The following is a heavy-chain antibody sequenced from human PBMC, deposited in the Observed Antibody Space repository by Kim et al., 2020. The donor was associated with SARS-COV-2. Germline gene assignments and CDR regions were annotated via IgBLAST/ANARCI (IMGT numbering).Heavy chain of an antibody. CDR2: ISPYNGNT. V-gene: IGHV1-18*01. Sequence: ASVKVSCKPSGYTFTNYGISWVRQAPGQGLEWMGWISPYNGNTNYAQKVQGRVAMTTDTSTNTAYMELSGLRSDDTAVYYCAKDTTSREGRSYWFDPWGQGTLVTVSS. CDR1: GYTFTNYG. CDR3: AKDTTSREGRSYWFDP. J-gene: IGHJ5*02. D-gene: IGHD1-1*01.